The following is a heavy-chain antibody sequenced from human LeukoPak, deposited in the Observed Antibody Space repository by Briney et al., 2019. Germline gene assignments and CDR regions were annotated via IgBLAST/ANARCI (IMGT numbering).Heavy chain of an antibody. CDR3: ARVIDGSYGTIIAFDI. CDR2: INWNGGST. J-gene: IGHJ3*02. V-gene: IGHV3-20*04. CDR1: GFTFDDYG. D-gene: IGHD1-26*01. Sequence: GGSLRLSCAASGFTFDDYGMSWVRQAPGKGLEWVSGINWNGGSTGYADSVKGRFTISRDNAKNSLYLQMNSLRAEDTALYYCARVIDGSYGTIIAFDIWGQGTMVTVSS.